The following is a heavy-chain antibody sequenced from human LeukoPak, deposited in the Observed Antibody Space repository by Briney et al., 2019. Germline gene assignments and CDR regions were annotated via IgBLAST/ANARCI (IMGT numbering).Heavy chain of an antibody. J-gene: IGHJ4*02. Sequence: SETLSLTCTVSGGSISSGDYYWSWIRQPPGKGLEWIGYIYYSGSTYFNPSLKSRVTISVDTSKNQFSLKLSSVTAADTAVYYCARDHQGYFDYWGQGTLVTVSS. CDR3: ARDHQGYFDY. CDR1: GGSISSGDYY. V-gene: IGHV4-30-4*01. CDR2: IYYSGST.